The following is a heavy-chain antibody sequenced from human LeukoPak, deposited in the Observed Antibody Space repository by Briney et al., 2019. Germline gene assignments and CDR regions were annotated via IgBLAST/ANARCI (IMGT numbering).Heavy chain of an antibody. CDR3: SSLTRWLQWEKGDAFDI. Sequence: GGSLTLSCAASGFTFSSYSMNWVRQAQGKGLELVSSISSSSSYIYYADSVKGRFTIFSDNAKNYLYLQMHSLRAEATAVYYCSSLTRWLQWEKGDAFDIWGQGTMVTVSS. V-gene: IGHV3-21*01. CDR2: ISSSSSYI. D-gene: IGHD5-24*01. J-gene: IGHJ3*02. CDR1: GFTFSSYS.